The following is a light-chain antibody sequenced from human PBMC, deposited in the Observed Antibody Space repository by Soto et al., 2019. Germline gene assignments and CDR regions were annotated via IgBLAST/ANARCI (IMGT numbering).Light chain of an antibody. CDR1: SSDVGGYNY. CDR2: GVT. J-gene: IGLJ1*01. V-gene: IGLV2-14*01. Sequence: QSALTQPASVSGSPGQSITISCTGTSSDVGGYNYVSWYQQHPGIAPKLLIYGVTNRPSGVSTRFSGSKSGNTASLTISGLQAEDEADYHCSSYTSASTLLYLFGTGTKVPVL. CDR3: SSYTSASTLLYL.